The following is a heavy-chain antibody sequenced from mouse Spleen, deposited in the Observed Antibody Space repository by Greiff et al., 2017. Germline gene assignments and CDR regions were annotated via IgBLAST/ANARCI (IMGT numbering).Heavy chain of an antibody. J-gene: IGHJ1*03. CDR3: ARGWSWYFDV. D-gene: IGHD3-3*01. Sequence: QVQLQPSGAELVRPGTSVKVSCKASGYAFTNYLIEWVKQRPGQGLEWIGVINPGSGGTNYNEKFKGKATLTADKSSSTAYMQLSSLTSEDSAVYFCARGWSWYFDVWGTGTTVTVSS. CDR1: GYAFTNYL. CDR2: INPGSGGT. V-gene: IGHV1-54*01.